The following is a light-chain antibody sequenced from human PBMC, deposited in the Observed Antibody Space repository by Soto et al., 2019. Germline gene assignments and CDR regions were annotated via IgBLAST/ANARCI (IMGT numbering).Light chain of an antibody. CDR1: SSNIESNY. CDR3: AAWDDSLSGRV. J-gene: IGLJ3*02. Sequence: QSALTQPPSASGTPGQRVTISCSGSSSNIESNYVYWYQQLPGTAPKLLIYRNDQRPSGVPDRFSASKSGTSASLAISGLRSEDEADYYCAAWDDSLSGRVFGGGTKLTVL. V-gene: IGLV1-47*01. CDR2: RND.